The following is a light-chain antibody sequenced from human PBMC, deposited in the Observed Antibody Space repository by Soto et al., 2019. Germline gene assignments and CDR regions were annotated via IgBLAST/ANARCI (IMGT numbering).Light chain of an antibody. Sequence: EIVLTQSPATLSLSPGERAALSCRASQSVSSYLAWYQQKPGQPPRLLISYASNRATGIPPRFSGSGSGTDFTLTISSLETEDFAVYYCQQRSTLPLTFGGGKKVEIK. CDR3: QQRSTLPLT. CDR1: QSVSSY. V-gene: IGKV3-11*01. CDR2: YAS. J-gene: IGKJ4*01.